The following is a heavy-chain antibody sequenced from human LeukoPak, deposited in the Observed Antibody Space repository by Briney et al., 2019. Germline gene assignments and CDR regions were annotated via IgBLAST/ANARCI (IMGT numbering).Heavy chain of an antibody. CDR1: GYRFSNYW. J-gene: IGHJ5*02. CDR2: IYPGDSDI. CDR3: ARQEYCSGGSCYTWFDP. V-gene: IGHV5-51*01. D-gene: IGHD2-15*01. Sequence: GESLKISCQGSGYRFSNYWIGWVRHMPGKGLEWMGMIYPGDSDIRYSPSFQGQVTISADKSISTAYLQWSSLKASDTAMYYCARQEYCSGGSCYTWFDPWGQRTLVTVPS.